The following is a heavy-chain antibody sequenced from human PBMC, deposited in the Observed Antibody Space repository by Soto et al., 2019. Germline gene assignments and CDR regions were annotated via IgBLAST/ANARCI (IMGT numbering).Heavy chain of an antibody. CDR1: GFTFSSYS. D-gene: IGHD6-13*01. CDR2: ISSSSSYI. V-gene: IGHV3-21*01. J-gene: IGHJ6*02. CDR3: ARGRAAPNYYYYGMDV. Sequence: EVQLVESGGGLVKPGGSLRLSCAASGFTFSSYSMNWVRQAPGKGLEWVSSISSSSSYIYYADSVKGRFTISKDNAQNSLYLQMNSLRAEDTAVYYCARGRAAPNYYYYGMDVWGQGTTVTVSS.